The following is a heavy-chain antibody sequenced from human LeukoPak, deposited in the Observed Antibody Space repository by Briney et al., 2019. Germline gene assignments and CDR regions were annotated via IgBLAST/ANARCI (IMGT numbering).Heavy chain of an antibody. Sequence: SETLSLTCSVSSYSISSGYCWAWVRQSPGKGLEWIAGICHSGRIYYNPSLKSRVTISADTSKNQFSLNLRSVTAADTAVFYCARSMIVQVVIKWFEPWGQGILVTSAS. CDR2: ICHSGRI. V-gene: IGHV4-38-2*01. D-gene: IGHD3-16*01. CDR1: SYSISSGYC. J-gene: IGHJ5*02. CDR3: ARSMIVQVVIKWFEP.